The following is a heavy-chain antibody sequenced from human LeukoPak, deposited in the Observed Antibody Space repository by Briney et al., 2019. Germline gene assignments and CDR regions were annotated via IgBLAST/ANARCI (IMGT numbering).Heavy chain of an antibody. Sequence: ASVKVSCKASGYTFTSYDINWVRQATGQGLEWMGWMNPNSGNTGYAQKFQGRVTITRNTSISTAYMELSSLRSEDTAVYYCARAQPGYSYYGMDVWGQGTTVTVSS. CDR1: GYTFTSYD. V-gene: IGHV1-8*03. J-gene: IGHJ6*02. CDR2: MNPNSGNT. CDR3: ARAQPGYSYYGMDV. D-gene: IGHD6-13*01.